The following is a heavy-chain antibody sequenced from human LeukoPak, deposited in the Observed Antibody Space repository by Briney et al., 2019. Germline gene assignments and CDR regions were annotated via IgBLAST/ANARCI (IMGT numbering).Heavy chain of an antibody. D-gene: IGHD3-10*01. CDR2: IYYSGST. J-gene: IGHJ6*02. V-gene: IGHV4-59*08. Sequence: SETLSLTCTVSGGSISSYYWSWIRQPPGKGLEWIGYIYYSGSTNYNPALKSRVTISVDTSKNQSSLKLSSVTAADTAVYYCARVLLYTMDRGVIKTTHYGMDVWGQGTTVTVSS. CDR3: ARVLLYTMDRGVIKTTHYGMDV. CDR1: GGSISSYY.